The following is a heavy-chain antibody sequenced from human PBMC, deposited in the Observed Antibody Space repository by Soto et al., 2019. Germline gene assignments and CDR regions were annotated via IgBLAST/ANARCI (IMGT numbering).Heavy chain of an antibody. Sequence: PGGSLRLSCAASGFTFSGYAMSWVRQAPGKGLEWVSAISGSGGSTYYADSVKGRFTISRDNSKNTLYLQMNSLRAEDTAVYYCXKDSLLWFRSPSDAFDIWGQGTMVTVSS. J-gene: IGHJ3*02. V-gene: IGHV3-23*01. CDR3: XKDSLLWFRSPSDAFDI. CDR2: ISGSGGST. CDR1: GFTFSGYA. D-gene: IGHD3-10*01.